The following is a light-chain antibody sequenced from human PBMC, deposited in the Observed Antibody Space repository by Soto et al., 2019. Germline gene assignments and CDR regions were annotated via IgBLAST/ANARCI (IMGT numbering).Light chain of an antibody. CDR2: EVS. CDR3: SSYTRSSTRV. Sequence: QSVLTQPASVSGSPGQSITISCTGTSSDVGGYNYVSSYQQHPGKAPKLMIYEVSNRPSGVSIRFSGSKSGNTASLTISGLQAEDEADYYCSSYTRSSTRVFGGGTKLTVL. V-gene: IGLV2-14*01. J-gene: IGLJ2*01. CDR1: SSDVGGYNY.